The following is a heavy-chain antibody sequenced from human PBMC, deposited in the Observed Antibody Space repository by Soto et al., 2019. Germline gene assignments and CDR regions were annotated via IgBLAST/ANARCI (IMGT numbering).Heavy chain of an antibody. V-gene: IGHV3-30*18. CDR1: GFTFNNFG. Sequence: GGSLRLSCAASGFTFNNFGVHWVRQAPGKGLEWVALISYDGSNKYYADSVKGRFTISRDNSKNTLYLQMNSLRAEDTAVYYCVKEYAAFWDYYYYGMDVWGQGTTVTVSS. J-gene: IGHJ6*02. CDR3: VKEYAAFWDYYYYGMDV. D-gene: IGHD2-15*01. CDR2: ISYDGSNK.